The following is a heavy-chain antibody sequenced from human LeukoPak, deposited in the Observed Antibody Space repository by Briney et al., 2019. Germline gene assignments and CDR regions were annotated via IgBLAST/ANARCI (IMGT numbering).Heavy chain of an antibody. CDR2: IYYSGST. CDR1: GGSISSYY. V-gene: IGHV4-59*12. CDR3: AREGQQLVDPEDY. Sequence: PSETLSLTCTVSGGSISSYYWSWIRQPPGKGLEWIGYIYYSGSTNYNPSLKSRVTISVDKSKNQFSLKLSSVTAADTAVYYCAREGQQLVDPEDYWGQGTLVTVSS. D-gene: IGHD6-13*01. J-gene: IGHJ4*02.